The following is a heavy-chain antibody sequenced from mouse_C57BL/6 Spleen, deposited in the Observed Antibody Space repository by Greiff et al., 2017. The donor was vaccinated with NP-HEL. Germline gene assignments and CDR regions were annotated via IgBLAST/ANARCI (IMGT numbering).Heavy chain of an antibody. CDR1: GFTFSSYA. D-gene: IGHD2-2*01. CDR2: ISDGGSYT. CDR3: ARRSTMVTTKGYYFDY. J-gene: IGHJ2*01. V-gene: IGHV5-4*01. Sequence: EVQGVESGGGLVKPGGSLKLSCAASGFTFSSYAMSWVRQTPEKRLEWVATISDGGSYTYYQDNVKGRFTISRDTAKDNLYLQMSHLKSEDTAMFYCARRSTMVTTKGYYFDYWGQGTTLTVSS.